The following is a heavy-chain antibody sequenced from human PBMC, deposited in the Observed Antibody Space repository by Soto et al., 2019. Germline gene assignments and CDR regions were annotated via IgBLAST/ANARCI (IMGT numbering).Heavy chain of an antibody. CDR1: GYTFTSYA. D-gene: IGHD2-2*01. J-gene: IGHJ4*02. CDR3: ARLADCSSTSCYDY. V-gene: IGHV1-2*04. Sequence: ASVKVSCKASGYTFTSYAMNWVRQAPGQGLEWMGWINPNSGGTNYAQKFQGWVTMTRDTSISTAYMELSRLRSDDTAVYYCARLADCSSTSCYDYWGQGTLVTVSS. CDR2: INPNSGGT.